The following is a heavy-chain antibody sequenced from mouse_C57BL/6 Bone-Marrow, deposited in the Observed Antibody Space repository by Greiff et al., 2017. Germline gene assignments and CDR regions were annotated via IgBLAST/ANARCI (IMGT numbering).Heavy chain of an antibody. D-gene: IGHD2-3*01. J-gene: IGHJ3*01. CDR1: GYTFTDYY. CDR2: INPYNGGT. Sequence: EVKLMESGPVLVKPGASVKMSCKASGYTFTDYYMNWVKQSHGKSLEWIGVINPYNGGTSYNQKFKGKATLTVDKSSSPAYMELNSLTSEDSAVYYCASEDGYYAWFADWGQGTLVTVSA. CDR3: ASEDGYYAWFAD. V-gene: IGHV1-19*01.